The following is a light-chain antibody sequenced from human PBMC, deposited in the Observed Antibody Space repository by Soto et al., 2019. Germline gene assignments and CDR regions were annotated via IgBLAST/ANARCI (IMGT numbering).Light chain of an antibody. J-gene: IGLJ1*01. Sequence: QSALPQPASVSGSPGQSITISCTGTSSDVGGYNYVSWYQQHPGKAPKLMIYEVSNRPSGVSNRFSGSKSGNTASLTISGIQAEDEADYYCSSYTSSSTLVFGTGTKLTVL. CDR3: SSYTSSSTLV. V-gene: IGLV2-14*01. CDR2: EVS. CDR1: SSDVGGYNY.